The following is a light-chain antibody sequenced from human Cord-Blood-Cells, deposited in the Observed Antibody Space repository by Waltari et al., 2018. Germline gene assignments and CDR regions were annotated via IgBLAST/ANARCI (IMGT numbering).Light chain of an antibody. J-gene: IGLJ3*02. CDR3: QSADSSGTWV. V-gene: IGLV3-25*03. Sequence: SYELTQPPSVFGSPGQAPSITSSGVALPTHYSYWYQQKPGQAPVLVIYKDSERPSGIPERFSGSSSGTTVTLTISGVQAEDEADYYCQSADSSGTWVFGGGTKLTVL. CDR1: ALPTHY. CDR2: KDS.